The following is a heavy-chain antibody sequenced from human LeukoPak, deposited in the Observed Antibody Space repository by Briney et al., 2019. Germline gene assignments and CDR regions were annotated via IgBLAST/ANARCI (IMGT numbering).Heavy chain of an antibody. D-gene: IGHD3-10*01. J-gene: IGHJ4*02. CDR1: GFTFSSYS. Sequence: GGSLRLSCAASGFTFSSYSMNWVRQAPGKGLEWVSSISSSSSYIYYADSVKGRFTISRDNAKNSLYLQMNSLRAEDTAVYYCARGTRGSGSCNVYWGQGTLVTVSS. V-gene: IGHV3-21*01. CDR2: ISSSSSYI. CDR3: ARGTRGSGSCNVY.